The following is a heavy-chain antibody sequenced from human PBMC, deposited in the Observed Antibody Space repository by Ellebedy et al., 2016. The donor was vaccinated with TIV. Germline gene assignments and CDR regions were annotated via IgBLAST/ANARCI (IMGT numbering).Heavy chain of an antibody. D-gene: IGHD5-18*01. CDR1: GGTFGKYA. J-gene: IGHJ6*02. Sequence: SVKVSCKASGGTFGKYAISWVRQAPRQGLEWMGGYIPILGLASYAQKFQGRVTVTADASTSTAYMELSSLTSEDTAVYLCARGKRGFSFGHDPFYGMDVWGQGTPVTVSS. V-gene: IGHV1-69*10. CDR2: YIPILGLA. CDR3: ARGKRGFSFGHDPFYGMDV.